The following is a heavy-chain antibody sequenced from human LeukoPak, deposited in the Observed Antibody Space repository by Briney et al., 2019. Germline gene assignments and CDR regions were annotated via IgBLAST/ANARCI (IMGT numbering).Heavy chain of an antibody. V-gene: IGHV4-39*07. CDR3: ARANYGDLYYYYYYYMDV. CDR2: FYYSGST. Sequence: SETLSLTCTVSGGSITSSSYYWGWIRQPPGKGLQWIGSFYYSGSTYYNPSLKSRVTISVDTSKNQFSLKPSSVTAADTAVYYCARANYGDLYYYYYYYMDVWGKGTTVTVSS. CDR1: GGSITSSSYY. J-gene: IGHJ6*03. D-gene: IGHD4-17*01.